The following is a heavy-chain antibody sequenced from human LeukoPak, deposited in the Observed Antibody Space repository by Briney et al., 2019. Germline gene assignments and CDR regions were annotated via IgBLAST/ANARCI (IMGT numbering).Heavy chain of an antibody. Sequence: SQTLSLTCTVSGGSVTSGNYYWHWIRQPAGKGLEWIGRIYTNGGASYNPSLKSRVTISIDASKNQFSLKLSSVTAADTAVYYCAREPPGYWGQGNLVTVSS. J-gene: IGHJ4*02. V-gene: IGHV4-61*02. CDR1: GGSVTSGNYY. CDR2: IYTNGGA. CDR3: AREPPGY.